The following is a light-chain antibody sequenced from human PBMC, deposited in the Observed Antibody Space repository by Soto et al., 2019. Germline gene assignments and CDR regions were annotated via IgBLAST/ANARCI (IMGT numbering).Light chain of an antibody. J-gene: IGKJ1*01. CDR3: MQATQSSWT. V-gene: IGKV2-24*01. CDR2: KVS. CDR1: QSLVHNDGNTY. Sequence: EIVMTQTPLSSPVTLGQASSISCRCSQSLVHNDGNTYLSLFQQRPGQPPRLLIYKVSDRFSGVPDRFSGSGAGTDFTLTISRVEAEDVGVYYCMQATQSSWTFDQGTKVDIK.